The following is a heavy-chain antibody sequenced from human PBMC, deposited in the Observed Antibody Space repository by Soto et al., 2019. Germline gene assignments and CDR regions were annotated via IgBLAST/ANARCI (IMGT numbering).Heavy chain of an antibody. J-gene: IGHJ5*02. CDR2: IIPIFGTA. Sequence: ASVKVSCKASGGTFSSYAISWVRQAPGQGLEWMGGIIPIFGTANYAQKFQGRVTITADESTSTAYMELSSLRSEDTAVYYCARDPEGGKGWFDPWGQGTLVTVSS. V-gene: IGHV1-69*13. CDR3: ARDPEGGKGWFDP. CDR1: GGTFSSYA. D-gene: IGHD1-26*01.